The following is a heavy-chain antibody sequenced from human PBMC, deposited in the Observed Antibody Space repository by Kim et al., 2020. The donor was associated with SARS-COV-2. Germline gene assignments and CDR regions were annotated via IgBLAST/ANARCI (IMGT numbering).Heavy chain of an antibody. CDR1: GFTFSDYY. J-gene: IGHJ6*02. V-gene: IGHV3-11*01. CDR2: ISSSGSTI. Sequence: GGSLRLSCAASGFTFSDYYMSWIRQAPGKGLEWVSYISSSGSTIYYADSVQGRFTISRDNAKNSLYLQMNSLRAEDTAVYYCARHQRGRGYLSYGMDVWGQGTTVTVSS. D-gene: IGHD3-22*01. CDR3: ARHQRGRGYLSYGMDV.